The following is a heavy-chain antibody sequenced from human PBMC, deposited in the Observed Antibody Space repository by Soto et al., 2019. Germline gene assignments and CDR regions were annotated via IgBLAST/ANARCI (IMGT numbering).Heavy chain of an antibody. J-gene: IGHJ4*02. D-gene: IGHD2-21*02. CDR3: AKGRASDCPGCTQDY. CDR2: LSGSGDST. CDR1: AFTFSSYA. Sequence: EVQLLESGGGLAQPGGSLRLSCAASAFTFSSYAMSWVRQAPGKGLEWVSALSGSGDSTYYADSVKGRFTISRDNSKNTLYLQMNSLSAEDTAVYYCAKGRASDCPGCTQDYWGQGTLVTVSS. V-gene: IGHV3-23*01.